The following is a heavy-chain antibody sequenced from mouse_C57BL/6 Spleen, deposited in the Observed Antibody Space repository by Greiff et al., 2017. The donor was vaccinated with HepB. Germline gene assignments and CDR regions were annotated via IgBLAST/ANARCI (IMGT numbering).Heavy chain of an antibody. V-gene: IGHV10-3*01. Sequence: EVQLVESGGGLVQPKGSLKLSCAASGFTFNTYAMHWVRQAPGKGLEWVARIRSKSSNYATYYADSVKDRFTISRDDSQSMLYLQMNNLKTEDTAMYYCVRDLDYDFPYYYAMDYWGQGTSVTVSS. J-gene: IGHJ4*01. CDR2: IRSKSSNYAT. D-gene: IGHD2-4*01. CDR1: GFTFNTYA. CDR3: VRDLDYDFPYYYAMDY.